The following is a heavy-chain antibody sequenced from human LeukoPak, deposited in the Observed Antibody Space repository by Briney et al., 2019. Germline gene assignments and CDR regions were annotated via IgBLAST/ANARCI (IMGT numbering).Heavy chain of an antibody. Sequence: GGSLRLSCAASGFTFSNYGMHWVRQAPGKGLEWVAVIWYDGSNKYYADSVKGRFTISRDNSKNTLYLQMNSLRAEDTAVYYCARARSDYGDYLDYWGQGTLVTVSS. J-gene: IGHJ4*02. D-gene: IGHD4-17*01. CDR3: ARARSDYGDYLDY. CDR2: IWYDGSNK. V-gene: IGHV3-33*01. CDR1: GFTFSNYG.